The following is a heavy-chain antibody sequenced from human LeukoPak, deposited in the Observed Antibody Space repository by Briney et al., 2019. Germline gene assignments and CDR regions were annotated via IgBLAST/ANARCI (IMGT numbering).Heavy chain of an antibody. J-gene: IGHJ6*02. Sequence: GGSLRLSCAASGFTFSSYEMNWVRQAPGKGLEWVSYISSSGSTIYYADSVKGRFTISRDNAKNSLYLQMNSLRAGDTAVYYCARYPDQTIPYYYYYGMDVWGQGTTVTVSS. V-gene: IGHV3-48*03. CDR1: GFTFSSYE. CDR2: ISSSGSTI. CDR3: ARYPDQTIPYYYYYGMDV. D-gene: IGHD2-2*01.